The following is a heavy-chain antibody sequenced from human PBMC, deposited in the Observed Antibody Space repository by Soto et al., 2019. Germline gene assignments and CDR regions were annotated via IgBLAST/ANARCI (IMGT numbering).Heavy chain of an antibody. J-gene: IGHJ5*01. V-gene: IGHV4-59*01. CDR3: ARSGDNFSFTHS. Sequence: PSETLSLTCSVSGGSIRGYYWTWIRQPPGEGLEWIGYIFYSGSTNYNPSLKSRVTISVDTSKNQFSLRLASVTAADTAMYYCARSGDNFSFTHSWGPGTLLTVYS. CDR1: GGSIRGYY. D-gene: IGHD1-1*01. CDR2: IFYSGST.